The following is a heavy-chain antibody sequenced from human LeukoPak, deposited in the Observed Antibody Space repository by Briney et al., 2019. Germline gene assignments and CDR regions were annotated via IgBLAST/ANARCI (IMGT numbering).Heavy chain of an antibody. V-gene: IGHV4-59*01. CDR1: GGSISSYY. Sequence: SETLSLTCTVSGGSISSYYWSWIRQPPGKGLEWIGYIYYSGSTNYNPSLKSRVTISVDTSKNQFSLKLSSVTAADTAVYYCARDHYLWFGELSEGYGMDVWGQGTTVTVSS. CDR2: IYYSGST. J-gene: IGHJ6*02. D-gene: IGHD3-10*01. CDR3: ARDHYLWFGELSEGYGMDV.